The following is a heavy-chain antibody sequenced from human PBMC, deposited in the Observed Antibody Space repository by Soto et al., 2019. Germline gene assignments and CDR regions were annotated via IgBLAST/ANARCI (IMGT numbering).Heavy chain of an antibody. J-gene: IGHJ4*02. CDR1: GFTFSSYW. D-gene: IGHD6-19*01. CDR2: IKQDGSET. CDR3: ARGTYSSGWYPDYFDY. Sequence: GGSLRLSCAASGFTFSSYWMSRVRQAPGKGLEWVANIKQDGSETYYVDSLKGRFSISRDNAKNSLYLQMNSLRAEDTAVYYCARGTYSSGWYPDYFDYWGQGTPVTVSS. V-gene: IGHV3-7*03.